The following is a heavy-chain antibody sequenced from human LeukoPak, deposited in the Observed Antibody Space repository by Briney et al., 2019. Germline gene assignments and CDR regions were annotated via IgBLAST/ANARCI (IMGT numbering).Heavy chain of an antibody. Sequence: PGGSLRLSCAASGFTFSSYAMSWVRQAPGKGLEWVSSISSSGANTYYADSVKGRFTIARDNSKNTLYLQMSSLRAEDTAVYYCAKRDRPCSGDCSAPYYFDYWVQGTLVTVSS. CDR3: AKRDRPCSGDCSAPYYFDY. D-gene: IGHD2-21*02. J-gene: IGHJ4*02. CDR1: GFTFSSYA. CDR2: ISSSGANT. V-gene: IGHV3-23*01.